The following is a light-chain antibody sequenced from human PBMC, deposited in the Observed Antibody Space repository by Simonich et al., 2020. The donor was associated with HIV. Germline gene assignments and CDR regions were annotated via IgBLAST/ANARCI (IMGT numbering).Light chain of an antibody. CDR3: SSYAGSNNFVV. CDR2: EVS. V-gene: IGLV2-8*01. CDR1: SSNIGFNY. J-gene: IGLJ2*01. Sequence: QSVLTQPPSTSGTPGQRVTISCSGSSSNIGFNYVYWYHQHPGKAPKLMIYEVSKRPSGVPDRFSGSKSGNTASLTVSGLQAEDEADYYCSSYAGSNNFVVFGGGTKLTVL.